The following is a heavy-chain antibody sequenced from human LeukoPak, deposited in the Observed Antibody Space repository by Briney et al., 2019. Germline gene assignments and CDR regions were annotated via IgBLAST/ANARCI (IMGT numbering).Heavy chain of an antibody. V-gene: IGHV1-69*04. CDR3: ARDLYSGHEGNAFDI. J-gene: IGHJ3*02. CDR1: GGTFSSYA. CDR2: IIPILGIA. Sequence: SVKVSCKASGGTFSSYAITWVRQAPGHRLEWMGRIIPILGIANYAQKFQGRVTIIADKSTSTAYMELSSLRSEDTAVYYCARDLYSGHEGNAFDIWGQGTMVTVSS. D-gene: IGHD5-12*01.